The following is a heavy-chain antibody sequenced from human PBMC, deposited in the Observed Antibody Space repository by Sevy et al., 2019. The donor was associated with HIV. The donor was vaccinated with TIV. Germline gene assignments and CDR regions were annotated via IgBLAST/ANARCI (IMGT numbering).Heavy chain of an antibody. CDR2: ISGSGGST. J-gene: IGHJ4*02. CDR3: AKGYGSGSPPDY. V-gene: IGHV3-23*01. Sequence: GGSLRLSCAASGFIFNSYAMSWVRQAPGKGLEWVSSISGSGGSTYYADSVKGRFTISRDNFRKMVDLQVNTLRAEDTAVYYCAKGYGSGSPPDYWGQGTLVTVPS. CDR1: GFIFNSYA. D-gene: IGHD3-10*01.